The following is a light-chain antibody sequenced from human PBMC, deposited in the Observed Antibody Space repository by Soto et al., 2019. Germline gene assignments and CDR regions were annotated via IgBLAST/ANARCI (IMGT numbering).Light chain of an antibody. V-gene: IGKV3-20*01. CDR2: GAS. J-gene: IGKJ5*01. CDR1: QSVSSSY. CDR3: QQYGSSPPNT. Sequence: EIVLTQSPGTLSLSPGERATLSCRASQSVSSSYLAWYQQKPGQAPRLLIYGASSRATGIPGRFSGSGSGTDFTLTISRLEPEDFAVYFCQQYGSSPPNTFGKGTRLEIK.